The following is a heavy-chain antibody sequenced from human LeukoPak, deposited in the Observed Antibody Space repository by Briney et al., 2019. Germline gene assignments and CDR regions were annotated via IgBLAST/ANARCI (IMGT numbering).Heavy chain of an antibody. CDR3: AKDSGDSSEYWSCFDS. CDR2: INGSGAST. D-gene: IGHD3-22*01. J-gene: IGHJ5*01. CDR1: GFTFSSYA. V-gene: IGHV3-23*01. Sequence: GGSLRLSCSASGFTFSSYAMSWVRQAPGKGLEWASGINGSGASTYHADSVKGRLTTSRDNSKNTLYLQMNSLRAEDTAVYYCAKDSGDSSEYWSCFDSWGQGTLVTVSS.